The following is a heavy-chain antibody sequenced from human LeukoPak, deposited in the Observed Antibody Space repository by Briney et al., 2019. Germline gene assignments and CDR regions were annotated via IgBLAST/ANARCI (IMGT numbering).Heavy chain of an antibody. CDR1: GYSISSGYY. V-gene: IGHV4-38-2*02. Sequence: SETLSLTCTVSGYSISSGYYWGWIRQPPGKGLEWIGSIYHSGSTYYNPSLKSRVTISVDTSKNQFSLKLSSVTAADTAVYYCAREVYFTYYYDYWGQGTLVTVSS. D-gene: IGHD2-8*01. CDR2: IYHSGST. J-gene: IGHJ4*02. CDR3: AREVYFTYYYDY.